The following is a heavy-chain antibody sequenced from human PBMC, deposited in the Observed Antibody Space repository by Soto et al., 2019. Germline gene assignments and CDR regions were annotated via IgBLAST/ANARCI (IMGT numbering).Heavy chain of an antibody. CDR3: ARDCYYGSGSYCGMDV. J-gene: IGHJ6*02. Sequence: PSETLSLTCTVSGGSISSGGYYWSWIRQHPGKGLEWIGYIYYSGSTYYNPSLKSRVTISVDTSKNQFSLKLSSVTAADTAVYYCARDCYYGSGSYCGMDVWGQGTTVTVS. CDR2: IYYSGST. D-gene: IGHD3-10*01. V-gene: IGHV4-31*03. CDR1: GGSISSGGYY.